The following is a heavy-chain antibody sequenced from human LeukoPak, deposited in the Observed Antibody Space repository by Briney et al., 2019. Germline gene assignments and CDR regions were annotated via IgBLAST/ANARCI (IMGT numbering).Heavy chain of an antibody. Sequence: AGGSLRLSCAASGFTFSSYEMNWVRQAPAKGLQWVSDISSSGTTIYYADSVKGRFTISRDNAKNSLYLQMNSLRAEDTAVYYCARKYCSTTSCLFDNWGQGTLVTVSS. CDR1: GFTFSSYE. CDR3: ARKYCSTTSCLFDN. D-gene: IGHD2-2*01. CDR2: ISSSGTTI. J-gene: IGHJ4*02. V-gene: IGHV3-48*03.